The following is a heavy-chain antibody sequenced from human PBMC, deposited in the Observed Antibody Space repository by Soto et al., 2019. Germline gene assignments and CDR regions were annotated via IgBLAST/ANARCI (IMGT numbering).Heavy chain of an antibody. CDR2: ISYDGSNK. CDR3: ARGYDFWSGYYYPYGMDV. J-gene: IGHJ6*02. V-gene: IGHV3-30-3*01. D-gene: IGHD3-3*01. CDR1: GFTFSSYA. Sequence: QVQLVEPGGGVVQPGRSLRLSCAASGFTFSSYAMHWVRQAPGKGLEWVAVISYDGSNKNHADTVKGRFTISRDNSKNPLYLQMNSLRAEDTAVYYCARGYDFWSGYYYPYGMDVWGQGTTVTVSS.